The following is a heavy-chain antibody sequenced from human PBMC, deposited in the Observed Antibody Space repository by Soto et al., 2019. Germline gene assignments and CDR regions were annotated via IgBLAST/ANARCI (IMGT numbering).Heavy chain of an antibody. J-gene: IGHJ4*02. CDR1: GGSISSGGYY. CDR3: ARVSADSYYFDY. D-gene: IGHD6-13*01. V-gene: IGHV4-31*03. Sequence: PSETLSLTCTVSGGSISSGGYYWSWIRQHPGKGLEWIGYIYYSGSTYYNPSLKSRVTISVDTSKNQFSLKLSSVTAADTAVYYCARVSADSYYFDYSGQGTLVTVSS. CDR2: IYYSGST.